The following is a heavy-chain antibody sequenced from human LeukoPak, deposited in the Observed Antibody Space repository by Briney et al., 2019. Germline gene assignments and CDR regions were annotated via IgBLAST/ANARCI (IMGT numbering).Heavy chain of an antibody. CDR2: ISWDGGST. Sequence: PGGSLRLSCAASGFTFDDYAMHWVRQAPGKGLEWVSLISWDGGSTYYADSVKGRFTISRDNSKNSLYLQMNSLRAEDTALYYCAKASLRLGSGHYGMDVWGQGTTVTVSS. V-gene: IGHV3-43D*03. CDR1: GFTFDDYA. D-gene: IGHD3-10*01. J-gene: IGHJ6*02. CDR3: AKASLRLGSGHYGMDV.